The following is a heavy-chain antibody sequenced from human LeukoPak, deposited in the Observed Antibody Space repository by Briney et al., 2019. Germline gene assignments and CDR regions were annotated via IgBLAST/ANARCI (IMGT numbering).Heavy chain of an antibody. CDR2: IYTSGST. D-gene: IGHD3-10*01. J-gene: IGHJ4*02. Sequence: PSQTLSLTCTVSGGSISSGSYYWSWIRQPAGKGLEWIGRIYTSGSTNYNPSLKSRVTISVDTSKNQFSLKLSSVTAADTAVYYCARTGHGGGGYWGQGTLVTVSS. CDR1: GGSISSGSYY. V-gene: IGHV4-61*02. CDR3: ARTGHGGGGY.